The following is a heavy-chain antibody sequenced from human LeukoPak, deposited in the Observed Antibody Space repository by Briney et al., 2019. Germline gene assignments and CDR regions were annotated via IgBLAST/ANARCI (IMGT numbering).Heavy chain of an antibody. V-gene: IGHV5-51*01. CDR1: GYSFTSYW. J-gene: IGHJ4*02. Sequence: PGQSLKISCKVSGYSFTSYWIGWVGHTRGKDLEWVGIIYPGDSDTSYSPSFQGQVTISADKSISTAYLQWSSLKASDTAMYYCARHHRYSSGWSGTYYFDYWGQGTLVTVSS. D-gene: IGHD6-19*01. CDR3: ARHHRYSSGWSGTYYFDY. CDR2: IYPGDSDT.